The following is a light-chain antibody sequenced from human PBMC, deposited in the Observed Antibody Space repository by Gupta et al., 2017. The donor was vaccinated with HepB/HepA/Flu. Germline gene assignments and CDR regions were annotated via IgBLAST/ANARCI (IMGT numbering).Light chain of an antibody. J-gene: IGKJ5*01. CDR1: QSVSSSY. V-gene: IGKV3-20*01. CDR3: QQYGSSPVT. CDR2: CAS. Sequence: EIVLTQSPGTLSLSQGERATLTCRASQSVSSSYLAWYQQKPGQAPRLLIYCASSRATGVPDRFSGSGSGTDFTLTISRREPEDFAVYYCQQYGSSPVTFGQGTQLEI.